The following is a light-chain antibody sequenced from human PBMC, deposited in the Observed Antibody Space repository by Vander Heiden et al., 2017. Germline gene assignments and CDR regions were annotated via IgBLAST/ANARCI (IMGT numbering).Light chain of an antibody. CDR1: KLGDKY. J-gene: IGLJ2*01. V-gene: IGLV3-1*01. CDR2: QDS. CDR3: QAWDSSTTSTVV. Sequence: SYELTQPPYVSVSPGPTASITCSGVKLGDKYASCYQQKPGQSPVLVIYQDSKRHSGSPERFSGSNSGNTATLTISGTQARDEADYYCQAWDSSTTSTVVFGGGTKLTVL.